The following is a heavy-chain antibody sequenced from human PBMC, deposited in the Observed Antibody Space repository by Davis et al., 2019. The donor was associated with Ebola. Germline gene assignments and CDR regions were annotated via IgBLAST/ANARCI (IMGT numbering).Heavy chain of an antibody. D-gene: IGHD5-18*01. CDR2: ILYDGSDK. J-gene: IGHJ6*02. CDR3: AREGDTAMALYYYGMDV. Sequence: GESLKISCAASGFTFSSYTVHWVRQAPGKGLEWVALILYDGSDKYYGHSVKGRFTISRDNSKNTLYLQMNSLTAEDTAVYYCAREGDTAMALYYYGMDVWGQGTTVTVSS. V-gene: IGHV3-30*04. CDR1: GFTFSSYT.